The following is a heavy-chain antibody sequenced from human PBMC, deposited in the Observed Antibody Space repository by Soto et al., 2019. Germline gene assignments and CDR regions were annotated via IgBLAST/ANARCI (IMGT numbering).Heavy chain of an antibody. D-gene: IGHD3-22*01. CDR2: IYPGDSDT. CDR1: GYSFTSYW. CDR3: ARESSYYYDSSGTPWFDP. V-gene: IGHV5-51*01. Sequence: VDSLKISCKCSGYSFTSYWIGWVRQMPGNGMEWMGIIYPGDSDTRYSPSLQGQVTISADKSISTAYLQWSSLKASDTAMYYCARESSYYYDSSGTPWFDPWGQGTLVTVSS. J-gene: IGHJ5*02.